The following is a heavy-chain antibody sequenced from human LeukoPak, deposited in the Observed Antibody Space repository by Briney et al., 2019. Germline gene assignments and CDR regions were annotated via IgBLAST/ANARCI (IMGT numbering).Heavy chain of an antibody. D-gene: IGHD3-9*01. Sequence: PSETLSLTCTVSGGSISSYYWSWIRQPPGEGLEWIGYIYYSGSTNYNPSLKSRVTISVDTSKNQFSLKLSSVTAADTAVYYCARQFGEKEYDILTGLNIYYYYGMDVWGQGTTVTVSS. CDR2: IYYSGST. CDR1: GGSISSYY. V-gene: IGHV4-59*08. J-gene: IGHJ6*02. CDR3: ARQFGEKEYDILTGLNIYYYYGMDV.